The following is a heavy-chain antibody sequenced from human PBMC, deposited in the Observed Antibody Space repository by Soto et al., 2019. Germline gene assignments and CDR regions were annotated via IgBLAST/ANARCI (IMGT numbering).Heavy chain of an antibody. CDR3: ARDGGLAEDGMDV. CDR2: IYSGGST. CDR1: GFTVSGNY. V-gene: IGHV3-53*02. Sequence: EMQLVETGGDLIQPGGSLRLSCAASGFTVSGNYMSWVRQAPGKGLEWVSVIYSGGSTYYADFVKGRFTISRDNSKNTLYLQMNSLRADDTAVYYCARDGGLAEDGMDVWGQGTTVTVSS. D-gene: IGHD3-10*01. J-gene: IGHJ6*02.